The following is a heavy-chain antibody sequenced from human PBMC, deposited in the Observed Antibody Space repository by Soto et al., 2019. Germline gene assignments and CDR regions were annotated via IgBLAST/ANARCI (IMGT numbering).Heavy chain of an antibody. CDR1: GFTFGDYA. V-gene: IGHV3-9*01. CDR3: AKGISSDYSGSGSNWFDP. CDR2: IIWNSGKI. D-gene: IGHD3-10*01. Sequence: SLRLSCAAPGFTFGDYAMHWVRQPPGKGLEWVSGIIWNSGKIDYADSVKGRFTISRDNAKNSLYLQMNSLRGEDTALYYCAKGISSDYSGSGSNWFDPWGQGNLVTVSP. J-gene: IGHJ5*02.